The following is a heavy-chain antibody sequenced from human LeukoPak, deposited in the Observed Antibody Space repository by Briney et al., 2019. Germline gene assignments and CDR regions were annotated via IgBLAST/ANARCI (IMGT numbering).Heavy chain of an antibody. CDR3: ARASDTAMVTDY. J-gene: IGHJ4*02. Sequence: PGRSLRLSCAASGFTVSSNYMSWVRQAPGKGLEWVSVIYSGGSTYYADSVKGRFTISRDNSKNTLYLQMNSLKAEDTAVYYCARASDTAMVTDYWGQGTLVTVSS. CDR2: IYSGGST. CDR1: GFTVSSNY. V-gene: IGHV3-53*01. D-gene: IGHD5-18*01.